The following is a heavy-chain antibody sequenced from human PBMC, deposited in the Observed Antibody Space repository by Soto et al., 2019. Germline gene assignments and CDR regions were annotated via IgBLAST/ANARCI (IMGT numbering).Heavy chain of an antibody. CDR3: ARDLRDGNTDTPDY. Sequence: QVQLQESGPGLLKPSETLSLTCTVSGGSINNGAYLWSWIRQHPGKGLEWIGYIYYTGSTYYNPSLKSRITIPVDTSKTLFALKMSSVTAADTAVYVCARDLRDGNTDTPDYWGQGTLVTVSS. V-gene: IGHV4-31*03. J-gene: IGHJ4*02. CDR1: GGSINNGAYL. CDR2: IYYTGST.